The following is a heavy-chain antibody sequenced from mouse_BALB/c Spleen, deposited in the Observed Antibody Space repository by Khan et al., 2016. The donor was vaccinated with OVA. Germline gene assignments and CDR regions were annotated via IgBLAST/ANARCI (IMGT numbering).Heavy chain of an antibody. CDR2: ISYSGNT. J-gene: IGHJ2*01. V-gene: IGHV3-2*02. Sequence: EVQLQESGPGLVKPSQSLSLTCTVTGYSITTDYAWNWIRQFPGNKLEWMGFISYSGNTKYNPSLKSRISITRDTSKNQFFLQLKSVTTEDTARYYCARVYGGDFDYGGQSNTHT. CDR1: GYSITTDYA. D-gene: IGHD1-1*01. CDR3: ARVYGGDFDY.